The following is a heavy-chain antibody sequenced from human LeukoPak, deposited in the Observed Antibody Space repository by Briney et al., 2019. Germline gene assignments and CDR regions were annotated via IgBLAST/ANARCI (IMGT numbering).Heavy chain of an antibody. CDR1: GGSISSSSYY. CDR2: IYYSGST. J-gene: IGHJ4*02. V-gene: IGHV4-39*07. Sequence: PSEALSLTCTVSGGSISSSSYYWGWIRQPPGKGLEWIGSIYYSGSTYYNPSLKSRVTISVDTSKNQFSLKLSSVTAADTAVYYCAREYSGSYYPSGYFDYWGQGSLVTVSS. D-gene: IGHD1-26*01. CDR3: AREYSGSYYPSGYFDY.